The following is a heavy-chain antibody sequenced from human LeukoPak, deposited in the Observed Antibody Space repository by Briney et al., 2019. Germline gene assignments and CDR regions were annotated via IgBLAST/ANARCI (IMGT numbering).Heavy chain of an antibody. D-gene: IGHD3-3*01. J-gene: IGHJ4*02. V-gene: IGHV1-46*01. CDR2: INPSGGST. CDR3: ARQTYYDFWSGYYRGYFDY. CDR1: GYTFTSYY. Sequence: ASVKVSRKASGYTFTSYYMHWVRQAPGQGLGWMGIINPSGGSTSYAQKFQGRVTMTRDTSTSTVYMELSSLRSEGTAVYYCARQTYYDFWSGYYRGYFDYWGQGTLVTVSS.